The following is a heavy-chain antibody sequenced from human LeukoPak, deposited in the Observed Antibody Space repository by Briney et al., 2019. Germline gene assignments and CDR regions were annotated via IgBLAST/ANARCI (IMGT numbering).Heavy chain of an antibody. V-gene: IGHV3-21*04. CDR3: VRDDPGVQQERRLSPFDI. J-gene: IGHJ3*02. Sequence: GGSLRLSCAASEFSVGSNYMIWVREAPGKGLEWVSFISSSSSFIYYADSVKGRFTISRDDAKSSLYLQMDSLRVEDTALYYCVRDDPGVQQERRLSPFDIWGQGTMVTVSS. D-gene: IGHD1-1*01. CDR1: EFSVGSNY. CDR2: ISSSSSFI.